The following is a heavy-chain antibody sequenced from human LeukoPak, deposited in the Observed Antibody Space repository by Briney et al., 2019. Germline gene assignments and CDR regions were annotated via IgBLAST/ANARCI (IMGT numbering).Heavy chain of an antibody. CDR1: GGSISSYY. V-gene: IGHV4-59*01. J-gene: IGHJ5*01. Sequence: SETLSLTCTVSGGSISSYYWSWIRQPPGKGLEWIGYIYYSGSTNYNPSLKSRVTISVDTSKNQFSLKLSSVTAADTAVYYCARVGILWFGELSCWFDSWGQGTLVTVSS. CDR2: IYYSGST. CDR3: ARVGILWFGELSCWFDS. D-gene: IGHD3-10*01.